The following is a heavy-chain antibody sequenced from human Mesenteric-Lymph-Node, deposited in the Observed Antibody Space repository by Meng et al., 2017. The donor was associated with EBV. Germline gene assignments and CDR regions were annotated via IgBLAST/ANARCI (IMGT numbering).Heavy chain of an antibody. J-gene: IGHJ4*02. Sequence: HVQYVQSGSRLKKPWPSLKISCKTSGYNFAYYTIHWLRQAPGQGLQWMGWINTNTWNPTYVQGFTGRFVFSLDTSVSTAYLQISSLQAEDTAMYYCARNFAGRYCSGDTCYFDYWGQGTLVTVSS. V-gene: IGHV7-4-1*02. CDR3: ARNFAGRYCSGDTCYFDY. CDR1: GYNFAYYT. D-gene: IGHD2-15*01. CDR2: INTNTWNP.